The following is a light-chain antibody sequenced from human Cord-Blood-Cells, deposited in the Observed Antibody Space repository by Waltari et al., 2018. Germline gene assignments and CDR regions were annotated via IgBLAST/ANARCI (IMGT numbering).Light chain of an antibody. CDR3: QAWDSSTAV. CDR2: QDS. CDR1: KLGDKY. Sequence: SYELTQPPSVSVSPGQTASITCSGDKLGDKYACWYQQKPGQSPVLVIYQDSKRPSGIPRRFSGSYAENTATLTISGTQAMDEADYYCQAWDSSTAVFGGGTKLTVL. J-gene: IGLJ2*01. V-gene: IGLV3-1*01.